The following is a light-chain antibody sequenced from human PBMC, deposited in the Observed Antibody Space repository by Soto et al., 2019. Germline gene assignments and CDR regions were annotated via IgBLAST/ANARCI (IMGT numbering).Light chain of an antibody. CDR1: QSVSSY. V-gene: IGKV3-11*01. CDR3: QELSTWTLT. J-gene: IGKJ4*01. Sequence: EIVLTQSPATLSLSPGERATLSCRASQSVSSYLAWYQQKPGQAPRLLIYDASNRATGIPARFSGSGSGTDFTLTISSLEPEDFAVYYCQELSTWTLTVAGGTKVEIK. CDR2: DAS.